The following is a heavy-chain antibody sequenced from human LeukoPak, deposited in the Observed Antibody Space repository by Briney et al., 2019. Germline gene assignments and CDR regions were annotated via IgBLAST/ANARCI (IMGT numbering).Heavy chain of an antibody. CDR1: GYSISSGYY. CDR2: IYHSGST. CDR3: ARLRDYYYMDV. J-gene: IGHJ6*03. Sequence: PSETLSLTCAVSGYSISSGYYWGWIRPPPGKGLEGIGMIYHSGSTYYTPSLKSRVTISVDTSKNQFSLKLSSVTAADTAVYYCARLRDYYYMDVWGKGTTVTVSS. V-gene: IGHV4-38-2*01.